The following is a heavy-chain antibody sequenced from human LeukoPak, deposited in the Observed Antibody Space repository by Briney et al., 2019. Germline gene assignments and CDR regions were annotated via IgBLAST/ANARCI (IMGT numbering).Heavy chain of an antibody. CDR1: GGSIISYY. J-gene: IGHJ4*02. CDR2: IYTSGST. V-gene: IGHV4-4*07. Sequence: SETLSLTCTVSGGSIISYYWSWIRQPAGKGLEWIGRIYTSGSTNYNPSLKSRVTMSIDTSKNQFSLKLTSVTAADTAVYYCAGVSRFLEWPDYWGQETLVTVSS. CDR3: AGVSRFLEWPDY. D-gene: IGHD3-3*01.